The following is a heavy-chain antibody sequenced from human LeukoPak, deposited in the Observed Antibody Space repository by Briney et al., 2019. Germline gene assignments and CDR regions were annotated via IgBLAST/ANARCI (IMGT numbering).Heavy chain of an antibody. V-gene: IGHV4-61*02. D-gene: IGHD2-15*01. CDR2: IYTSGST. CDR3: AREQKYCSGGSCYPEAFDI. CDR1: GGSISSGSYY. Sequence: RASETLSLTCTVSGGSISSGSYYWSWIRQPAGKGLEWIGRIYTSGSTNYNPSLKSRVTISVDTSKNQFSLKLSSVTAADTAVYYCAREQKYCSGGSCYPEAFDIWGQGTMVTVSS. J-gene: IGHJ3*02.